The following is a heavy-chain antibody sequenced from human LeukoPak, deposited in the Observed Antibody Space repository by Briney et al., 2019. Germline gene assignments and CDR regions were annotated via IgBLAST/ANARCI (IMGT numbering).Heavy chain of an antibody. CDR2: IKQDGSEK. Sequence: GGSLRLSXAASGFTFSSYWMSWVRQAPGKGLEWVANIKQDGSEKYYVDSVKGRFTISRDNAKNSLYLQMNSLRAEDTAVYYCAIGPLRAYSGSHFDYWGQGTLVTVSS. CDR3: AIGPLRAYSGSHFDY. CDR1: GFTFSSYW. J-gene: IGHJ4*02. V-gene: IGHV3-7*01. D-gene: IGHD1-26*01.